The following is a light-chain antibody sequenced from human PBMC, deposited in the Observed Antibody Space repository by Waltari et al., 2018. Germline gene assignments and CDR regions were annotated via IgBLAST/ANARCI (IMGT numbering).Light chain of an antibody. J-gene: IGLJ2*01. CDR1: SSAGRGYNL. CDR2: EGS. Sequence: QSALTQPASVSGSPGPSITISCTGPSSAGRGYNLFSWYQQHPGKSPKPMIYEGSKRPSGVSNRFSGSKSGNTASLRISGLQAEDEADYYCCSYAGSSTFEVFGGGTKLTVL. CDR3: CSYAGSSTFEV. V-gene: IGLV2-23*03.